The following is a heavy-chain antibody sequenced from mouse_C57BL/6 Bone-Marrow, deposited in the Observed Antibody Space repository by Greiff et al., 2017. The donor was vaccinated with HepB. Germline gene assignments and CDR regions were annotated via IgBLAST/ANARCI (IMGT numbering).Heavy chain of an antibody. CDR3: ARYYYGSSYGYWYFDV. J-gene: IGHJ1*03. Sequence: QVTLKVSGPGILQSSQTLSLTCSFSGFSLSTSGMGVSWIRQPSGKGLEWLAHIYWDDDKRYNPSLKSRLTISKDTSRNQVFLKITSVDTADTATYYCARYYYGSSYGYWYFDVWGTGTTVTVSS. CDR1: GFSLSTSGMG. D-gene: IGHD1-1*01. V-gene: IGHV8-12*01. CDR2: IYWDDDK.